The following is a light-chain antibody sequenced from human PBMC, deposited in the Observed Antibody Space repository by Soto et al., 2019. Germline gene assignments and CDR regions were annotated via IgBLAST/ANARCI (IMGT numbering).Light chain of an antibody. CDR2: EVN. CDR3: TSYTCTSTRV. CDR1: SDDIGGYHY. Sequence: QSVLTQPASVSASPGQSITISCTGTSDDIGGYHYVSWYQQHPGKAPKLIIYEVNNRPSGVSNRFSGSKSGNTASLTISGLQAGDEADYYCTSYTCTSTRVFGGGTKVTVL. J-gene: IGLJ3*02. V-gene: IGLV2-14*01.